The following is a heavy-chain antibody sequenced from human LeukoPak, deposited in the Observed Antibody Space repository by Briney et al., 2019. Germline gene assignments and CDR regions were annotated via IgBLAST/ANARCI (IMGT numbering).Heavy chain of an antibody. CDR3: ARHDHIAAAGDY. J-gene: IGHJ4*02. CDR2: ISSSSRYI. Sequence: GSLSLSCAASGFPFSSYSMNWVRHATGKGLEWVSSISSSSRYIYYADSVQGRFTISRDNAKNSLYVQMNSLRAEYTAVYYCARHDHIAAAGDYWGQGTLVTVSS. D-gene: IGHD6-13*01. V-gene: IGHV3-21*01. CDR1: GFPFSSYS.